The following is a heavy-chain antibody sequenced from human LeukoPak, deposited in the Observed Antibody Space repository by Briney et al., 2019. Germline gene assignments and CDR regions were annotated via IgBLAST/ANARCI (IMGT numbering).Heavy chain of an antibody. V-gene: IGHV3-43D*04. Sequence: PGGSLRLSCAASGFTFDDYAMRWVRQAPGKGLEWVSLISWDGGSTYYADCVKGRFTISRDNSRHTLYLQMNSLGAEDTALYYCAKDKEYSGFGPILSGYYYGMDVWGKGTTVTVSS. J-gene: IGHJ6*04. D-gene: IGHD5-12*01. CDR3: AKDKEYSGFGPILSGYYYGMDV. CDR2: ISWDGGST. CDR1: GFTFDDYA.